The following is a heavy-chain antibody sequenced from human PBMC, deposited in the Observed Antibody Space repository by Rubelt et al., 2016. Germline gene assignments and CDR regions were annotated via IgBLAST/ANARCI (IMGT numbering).Heavy chain of an antibody. D-gene: IGHD3-16*02. V-gene: IGHV4-39*07. CDR2: IYYSGST. CDR3: ARGSYGYVWGSYRYRVGVDY. Sequence: GPGLVKPSETLSLTCTVSGGSISSSSYYWGWIRQPPGKGLEWIGSIYYSGSTYYNPSLKSRVTISVDTSKNQFSLKLSSVTAADPAVYYCARGSYGYVWGSYRYRVGVDYWGQGTLVTVSS. J-gene: IGHJ4*02. CDR1: GGSISSSSYY.